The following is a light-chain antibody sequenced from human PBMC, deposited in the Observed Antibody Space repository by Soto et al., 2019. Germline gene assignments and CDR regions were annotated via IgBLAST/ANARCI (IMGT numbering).Light chain of an antibody. CDR2: DAS. J-gene: IGKJ4*01. CDR3: QWRSDWPPPLT. V-gene: IGKV3-11*01. Sequence: EVVLTQSPATLSLSPGERATRACRASESIGNYVAWYQQKLGQAPKLLIYDASHRAIGIPGRFSGDGSGTDFTLTISSLEPEDFAVYYCQWRSDWPPPLTFGGGTKVEIK. CDR1: ESIGNY.